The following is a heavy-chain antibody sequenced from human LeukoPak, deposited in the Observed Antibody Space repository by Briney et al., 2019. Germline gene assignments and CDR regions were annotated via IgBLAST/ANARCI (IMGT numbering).Heavy chain of an antibody. CDR2: IYTSGST. V-gene: IGHV4-61*02. D-gene: IGHD3-3*01. CDR3: AREHNLWSDYYRDTYYFDY. J-gene: IGHJ4*02. Sequence: SQTLSLTCTVSGGSISSGSYYWSWIRQPAGKGLEWIGRIYTSGSTNYNPSLKSRVTISVDTSKNQFSLKLSSVAATDTAVYYCAREHNLWSDYYRDTYYFDYWGQGTLVTVSS. CDR1: GGSISSGSYY.